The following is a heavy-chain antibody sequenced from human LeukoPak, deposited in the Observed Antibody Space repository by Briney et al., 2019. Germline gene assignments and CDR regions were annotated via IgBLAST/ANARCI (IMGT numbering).Heavy chain of an antibody. D-gene: IGHD3-22*01. CDR1: GFTFSSYA. J-gene: IGHJ4*02. Sequence: GGSLRLSCAASGFTFSSYAMSWVRQAPGKGLEWVSAISGSGGSTYYADSVKGRFTISRDNSKNSLYLQMNSLRTEDTALYYCAKDPTRARYYYDSSGWARDYWGQGTLVTVSS. CDR3: AKDPTRARYYYDSSGWARDY. V-gene: IGHV3-23*01. CDR2: ISGSGGST.